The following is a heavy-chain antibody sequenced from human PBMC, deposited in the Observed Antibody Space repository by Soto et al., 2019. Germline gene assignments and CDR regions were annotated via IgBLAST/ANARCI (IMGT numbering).Heavy chain of an antibody. V-gene: IGHV3-23*01. Sequence: GGSLRLSCAASGFTFSSYAMSWVRQAPGKGLEWVSAISGSGGSTYYADSVKGRFTISRDNSKNTLYLQMNSLRAEDTAVYYRAKAIAHYYDSSGYYDYWGQGTLVTVSS. J-gene: IGHJ4*02. CDR1: GFTFSSYA. CDR3: AKAIAHYYDSSGYYDY. D-gene: IGHD3-22*01. CDR2: ISGSGGST.